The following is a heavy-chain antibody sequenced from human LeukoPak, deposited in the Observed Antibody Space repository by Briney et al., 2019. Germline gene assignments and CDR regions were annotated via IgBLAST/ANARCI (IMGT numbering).Heavy chain of an antibody. CDR1: GFTFSSYA. D-gene: IGHD3-22*01. Sequence: GGSLRLSCAASGFTFSSYAMSWVRQAPGKGLEWVSAISGSGGSTYYADSVKGRFTISRDNSKNTLYLQMNSLRAEDTAVYYCARKFRYYYDSSGPENPGLGYWGQGTLVTVSS. CDR3: ARKFRYYYDSSGPENPGLGY. J-gene: IGHJ4*02. V-gene: IGHV3-23*01. CDR2: ISGSGGST.